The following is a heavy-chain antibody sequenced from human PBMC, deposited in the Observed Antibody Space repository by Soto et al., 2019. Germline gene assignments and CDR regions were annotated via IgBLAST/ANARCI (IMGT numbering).Heavy chain of an antibody. J-gene: IGHJ4*02. V-gene: IGHV3-48*02. CDR2: ITGNGYTI. CDR3: AKVEERWDLTLHYDS. Sequence: TSETLSLTCAVSGGSISSSNWWSWVRQPPGKGLEWVSSITGNGYTIYYADSVKGRFTISRDNARNMLYLQMDSLRDEDTALYYCAKVEERWDLTLHYDSWGQGTLVTVSS. D-gene: IGHD1-26*01. CDR1: GGSISSSN.